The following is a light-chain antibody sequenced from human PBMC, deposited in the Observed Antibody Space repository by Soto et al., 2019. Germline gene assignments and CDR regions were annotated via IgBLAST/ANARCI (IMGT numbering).Light chain of an antibody. CDR3: QTWGTGSAIVV. V-gene: IGLV4-69*01. CDR1: SGHSNYA. J-gene: IGLJ7*01. CDR2: VNSGGSH. Sequence: QLVLTQSPSASASLGASVKLTCTLSSGHSNYAIAWHQQQPEKGPRYLMKVNSGGSHIKGDGIPDRFSGSSSGAERYLFISRLQSDDEADYYCQTWGTGSAIVVFGGGTQLTVL.